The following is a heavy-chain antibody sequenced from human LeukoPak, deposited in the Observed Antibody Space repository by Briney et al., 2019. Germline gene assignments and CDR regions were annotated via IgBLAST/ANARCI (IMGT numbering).Heavy chain of an antibody. CDR3: ARWMRYYFDY. CDR1: GGSFSGYY. CDR2: INHSGST. Sequence: SESLSLTCAVYGGSFSGYYWSWIRQPPGKGLEWIGEINHSGSTNYNPSLKSRVTISVDTSKNQLSLKLSSVTAADTAVYYCARWMRYYFDYWGQGTLVTVSS. J-gene: IGHJ4*02. V-gene: IGHV4-34*01. D-gene: IGHD2-2*03.